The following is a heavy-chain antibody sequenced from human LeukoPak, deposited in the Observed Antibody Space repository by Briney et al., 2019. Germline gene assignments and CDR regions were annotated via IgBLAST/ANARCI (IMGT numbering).Heavy chain of an antibody. J-gene: IGHJ3*01. V-gene: IGHV5-51*01. CDR1: GYSFTTYW. CDR3: ARWVTADRGKKDAFDV. D-gene: IGHD2-21*02. CDR2: IYPGDSDT. Sequence: GESLKISCTASGYSFTTYWIGWVRQVPGKGLEWMGIIYPGDSDTRYSPSFQGQVTISADKSINTAYLQWSSLRASDTAMYHCARWVTADRGKKDAFDVWGQGTMVTVSS.